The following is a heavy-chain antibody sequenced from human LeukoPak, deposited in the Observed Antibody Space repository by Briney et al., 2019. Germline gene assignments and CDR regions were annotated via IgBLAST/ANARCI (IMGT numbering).Heavy chain of an antibody. CDR3: ARGGVVVITNSFDY. CDR2: ISYDGSNK. Sequence: PGGSLRLSCAASGFTFSSYGRQWVGQARGKGREWVALISYDGSNKSYAASVKRRLTISRDNSKNTLYLQMNSLRAEDTAVYYCARGGVVVITNSFDYWGQGTLVTVSS. V-gene: IGHV3-30*19. J-gene: IGHJ4*02. D-gene: IGHD3-22*01. CDR1: GFTFSSYG.